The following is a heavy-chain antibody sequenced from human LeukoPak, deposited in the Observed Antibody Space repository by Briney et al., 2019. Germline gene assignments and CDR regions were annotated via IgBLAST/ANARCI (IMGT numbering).Heavy chain of an antibody. D-gene: IGHD4-17*01. Sequence: SETLSLTCTVSGGSISSGGYYWSWIRQHPGKGLEWIGYIYYGGSTYYNPSLKSRVTISVDTSKNQFSLKLSSVTAADTAVYYCARDRLRGMDVWGQGTTVTVSS. J-gene: IGHJ6*02. CDR2: IYYGGST. CDR1: GGSISSGGYY. V-gene: IGHV4-31*03. CDR3: ARDRLRGMDV.